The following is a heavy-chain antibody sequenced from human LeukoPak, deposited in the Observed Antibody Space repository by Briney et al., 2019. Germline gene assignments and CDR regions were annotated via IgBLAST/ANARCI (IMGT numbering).Heavy chain of an antibody. J-gene: IGHJ6*03. D-gene: IGHD3-22*01. CDR1: GASISSSDYY. CDR3: ARLTHSYYSDTSGYYPYYYMDV. CDR2: INYSGST. Sequence: SETLSLTCSVSGASISSSDYYWGWIRQPPGKGLEWIGRINYSGSTYYNPSLKSRVTISVDTSKNHFSLRLTSMTAADTAVYYCARLTHSYYSDTSGYYPYYYMDVWGKGATVTVSS. V-gene: IGHV4-39*02.